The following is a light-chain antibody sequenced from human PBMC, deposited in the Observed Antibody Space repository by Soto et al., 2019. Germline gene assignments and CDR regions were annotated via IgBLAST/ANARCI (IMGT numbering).Light chain of an antibody. CDR2: DAS. Sequence: ETVLTQSPDTLSLSPGERATLSCRASRNVERFLAWYQQKPGQAPRLLIYDASNRATGIPARFSGSGSGTDFTLNISSLEPEDFAVYYCQQRKFWPPITFGQGTRLEIK. CDR3: QQRKFWPPIT. CDR1: RNVERF. V-gene: IGKV3-11*01. J-gene: IGKJ5*01.